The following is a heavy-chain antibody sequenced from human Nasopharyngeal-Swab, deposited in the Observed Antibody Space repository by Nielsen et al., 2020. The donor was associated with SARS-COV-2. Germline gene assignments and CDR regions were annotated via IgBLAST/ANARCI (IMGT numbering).Heavy chain of an antibody. J-gene: IGHJ4*02. D-gene: IGHD6-13*01. CDR3: AREGPAAGTTKDY. CDR2: INPSGGST. V-gene: IGHV1-46*01. Sequence: WVRQAPGQGLEWMGIINPSGGSTSYAQKFQGRVTMTRDTSTSTVYMELSSLRSEDTAVYYCAREGPAAGTTKDYWGQGTLVTVSS.